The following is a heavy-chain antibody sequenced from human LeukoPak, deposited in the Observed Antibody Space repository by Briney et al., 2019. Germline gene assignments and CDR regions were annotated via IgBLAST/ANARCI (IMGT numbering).Heavy chain of an antibody. CDR3: ARDLGASRYHDY. D-gene: IGHD3-10*01. Sequence: SQTLSLTCTVSGGSISSGSYYWSWIRQPAGKGLEWIGRIYTSGSTNYNPSLKSRVTISVDTSKNQFSLKLSSVTAADTAVYYCARDLGASRYHDYWGQGTLVTVSS. V-gene: IGHV4-61*02. J-gene: IGHJ4*02. CDR2: IYTSGST. CDR1: GGSISSGSYY.